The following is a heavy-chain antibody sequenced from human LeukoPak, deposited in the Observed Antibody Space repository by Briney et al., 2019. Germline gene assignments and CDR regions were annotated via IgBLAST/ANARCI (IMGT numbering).Heavy chain of an antibody. CDR3: ARGGGSGSYYGWDIDY. D-gene: IGHD3-10*01. V-gene: IGHV3-7*01. J-gene: IGHJ4*02. CDR1: RFTFSSYW. Sequence: PGGSLRLSCAASRFTFSSYWMSWVRQAPGKGLEWVANIKQDGSEKYYVDSVKGRFTISRDNAKNSLYLEMNSLRAEDTAVYYCARGGGSGSYYGWDIDYWGQGTLVTVSS. CDR2: IKQDGSEK.